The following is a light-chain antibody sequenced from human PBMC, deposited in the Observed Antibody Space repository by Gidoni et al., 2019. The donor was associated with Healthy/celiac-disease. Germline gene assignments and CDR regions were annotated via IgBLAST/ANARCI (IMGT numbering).Light chain of an antibody. V-gene: IGKV2-28*01. CDR2: LGS. J-gene: IGKJ2*01. CDR3: MQDLQTPYT. Sequence: DIVMTQSPLSLPVTPGEPASISCRSSQSSRHSNGYNSLDWYLQKPGQSPPLLIYLGSNRASGVPDRFSGSGSGTDFTLKISRVEAEDVGVYYCMQDLQTPYTFGQGTKLEIK. CDR1: QSSRHSNGYNS.